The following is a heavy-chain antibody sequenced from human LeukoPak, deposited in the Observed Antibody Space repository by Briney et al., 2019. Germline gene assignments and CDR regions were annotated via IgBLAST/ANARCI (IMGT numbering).Heavy chain of an antibody. J-gene: IGHJ4*02. CDR2: IKSKTDGGTT. Sequence: GGSLRLSCAASGFTFSNAWMSWVRQAPGKGLEWVGRIKSKTDGGTTDYAAPVKGRFTISRDDSKNTLYLQMNNLKTEDTAVYYCTTDYYGSGSYNWGQGTLVTVSS. D-gene: IGHD3-10*01. CDR3: TTDYYGSGSYN. V-gene: IGHV3-15*01. CDR1: GFTFSNAW.